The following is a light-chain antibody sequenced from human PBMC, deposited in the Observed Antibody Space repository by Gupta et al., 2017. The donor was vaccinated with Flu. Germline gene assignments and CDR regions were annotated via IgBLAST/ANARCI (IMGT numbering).Light chain of an antibody. CDR2: DAS. J-gene: IGKJ2*01. Sequence: LATGASSASASTSSSCLVNKSSMRYVDWYQQKSGQAPRLLIYDASNRATGVPDRFSGSGSGTDFTLTISSLEPDDFAIYYCLQRSHWSYTFGRGTKLEIK. CDR3: LQRSHWSYT. CDR1: KSSMRY. V-gene: IGKV3-11*01.